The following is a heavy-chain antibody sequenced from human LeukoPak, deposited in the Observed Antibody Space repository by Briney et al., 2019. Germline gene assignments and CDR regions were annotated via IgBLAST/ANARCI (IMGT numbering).Heavy chain of an antibody. CDR3: PTYIQRPHGMDV. Sequence: PGGSLRLSCAVSVLTFSDYRMIWVRQAPDKQLEGVAVTAGADDVIQYADSLKGRFTTPTHNTNKTDYFRINSLIAKHTTLYFFPTYIQRPHGMDVSGQENTVTVSS. J-gene: IGHJ6*01. CDR1: VLTFSDYR. CDR2: TAGADDVI. D-gene: IGHD2-15*01. V-gene: IGHV3-23*01.